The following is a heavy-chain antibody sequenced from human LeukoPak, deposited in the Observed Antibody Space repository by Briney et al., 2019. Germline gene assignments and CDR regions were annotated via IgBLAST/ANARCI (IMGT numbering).Heavy chain of an antibody. Sequence: PSETLSLTCTVSGGSISSYYWSWIRQPPGKGLEWIGYIYYSGTTNYNPSLKGRVSMSVDTSKNQFSLKLSSVTAADTAVYYCARGSVLLPMDVWGKGTTVTISS. D-gene: IGHD3-10*01. CDR1: GGSISSYY. CDR3: ARGSVLLPMDV. J-gene: IGHJ6*03. V-gene: IGHV4-59*01. CDR2: IYYSGTT.